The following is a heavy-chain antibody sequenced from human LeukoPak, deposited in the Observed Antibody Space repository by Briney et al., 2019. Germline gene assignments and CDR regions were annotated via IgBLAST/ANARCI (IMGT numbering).Heavy chain of an antibody. Sequence: GGSLRLSCAASGFIFYNYAMHWVRHAPGKGPEWLSLIRGDANTRYYGDSMKGRITISRDNSKNSLYLHMNSLRTGDTALYYCAKDIGTGWDLDYWGQGTLVTVSS. V-gene: IGHV3-43*02. CDR3: AKDIGTGWDLDY. CDR2: IRGDANTR. D-gene: IGHD1-26*01. CDR1: GFIFYNYA. J-gene: IGHJ4*02.